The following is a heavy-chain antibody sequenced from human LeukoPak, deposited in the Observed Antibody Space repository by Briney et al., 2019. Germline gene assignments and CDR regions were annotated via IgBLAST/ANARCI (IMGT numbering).Heavy chain of an antibody. J-gene: IGHJ5*02. CDR1: GFNFNTYG. V-gene: IGHV3-30*02. D-gene: IGHD3-10*01. CDR3: AKDYYGSGATPEA. CDR2: IWYDGSNK. Sequence: PGGSLRLSCAASGFNFNTYGMHWVRQAPGKGLEWVAVIWYDGSNKYYADSVKGRFTISRDNSKNTLYLQMNSLRAEDTAVYYCAKDYYGSGATPEAWGQGTLVTVSS.